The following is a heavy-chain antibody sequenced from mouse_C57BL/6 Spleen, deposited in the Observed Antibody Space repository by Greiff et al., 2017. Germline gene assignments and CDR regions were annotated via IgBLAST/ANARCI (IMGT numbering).Heavy chain of an antibody. Sequence: QVHVKQSGAELVRPGASVTLSCKASGYTFTDYDMHWVKQTPVHGLEWIGAIDPETGGTAYNQKFKGKAILTADKSSRTAYMELRSLTSEDSSVYYCTRQSLRITGNYLDYWGQGTTLTVSS. D-gene: IGHD4-1*01. CDR2: IDPETGGT. CDR3: TRQSLRITGNYLDY. J-gene: IGHJ2*01. V-gene: IGHV1-15*01. CDR1: GYTFTDYD.